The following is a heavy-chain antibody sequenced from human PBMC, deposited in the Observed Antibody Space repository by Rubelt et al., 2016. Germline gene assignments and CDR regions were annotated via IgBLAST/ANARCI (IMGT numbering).Heavy chain of an antibody. V-gene: IGHV3-23*01. Sequence: GESLRLSCAASGFPFSTYAMSWVRQAPGKGLEWVSNIGGSDGRTYYADSVKGRFTISRDNSKNTLYLHMKSLRAEDTAVYYCAKGVGAEAVGGMDVWGQGTTVTVSS. D-gene: IGHD6-19*01. CDR2: IGGSDGRT. J-gene: IGHJ6*01. CDR1: GFPFSTYA. CDR3: AKGVGAEAVGGMDV.